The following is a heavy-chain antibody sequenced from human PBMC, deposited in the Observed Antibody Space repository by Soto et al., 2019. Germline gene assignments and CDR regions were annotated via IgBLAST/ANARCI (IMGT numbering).Heavy chain of an antibody. CDR3: ARLNYYGSGSYPNDY. V-gene: IGHV1-69*12. J-gene: IGHJ4*02. Sequence: QVQLVQSGAEVKKPGSSVKVSCKASGGTFSSYAISWVRQAPGQGLEWMGGIIPIFGTANYAQKFQGRVTITADESTNTAYMELSSLRSEDTAVYYCARLNYYGSGSYPNDYWGQGTLVTVSS. CDR1: GGTFSSYA. CDR2: IIPIFGTA. D-gene: IGHD3-10*01.